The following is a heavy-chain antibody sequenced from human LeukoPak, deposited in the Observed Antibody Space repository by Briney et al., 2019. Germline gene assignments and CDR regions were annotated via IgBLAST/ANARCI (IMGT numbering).Heavy chain of an antibody. D-gene: IGHD1-1*01. J-gene: IGHJ3*02. V-gene: IGHV3-64*01. CDR1: GFTFSSYA. CDR2: ISSNGGST. Sequence: GGSLRLSCAASGFTFSSYAMHWVRRAPGKGLEYVSAISSNGGSTYYANSVKGRFTISRDNSKNTLYLQMGSLRAEDMAMYYCARARRTTTGYRVDAFDIWGQGTMVSVSS. CDR3: ARARRTTTGYRVDAFDI.